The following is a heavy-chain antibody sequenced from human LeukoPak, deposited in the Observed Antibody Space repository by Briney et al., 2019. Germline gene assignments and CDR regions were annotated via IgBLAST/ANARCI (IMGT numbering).Heavy chain of an antibody. CDR2: ISYDGSNK. V-gene: IGHV3-30*04. CDR3: ARDFSSGSYYGDYYFDY. D-gene: IGHD1-26*01. J-gene: IGHJ4*02. CDR1: GFTFSSYA. Sequence: GGSLRLSCAASGFTFSSYAMHWVRQAPGKGLEWVAVISYDGSNKYYADSVKGRFTISRDNSKNTLYLQMNSLRADDTAVYYCARDFSSGSYYGDYYFDYWGQGTLVTVSS.